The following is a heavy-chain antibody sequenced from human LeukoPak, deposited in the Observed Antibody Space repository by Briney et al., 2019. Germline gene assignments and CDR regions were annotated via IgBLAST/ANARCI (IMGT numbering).Heavy chain of an antibody. D-gene: IGHD2-8*01. J-gene: IGHJ4*02. CDR2: IYPGDSDT. Sequence: GESLKISCKGSGYSFTSYWIGWVRQMPGKGLGGWGIIYPGDSDTRYSPSFQGQVTISADKSISTAYLQWSSLKASDTAMYYCARPRTNLLDDPIDYWGQGTLVTVSS. CDR3: ARPRTNLLDDPIDY. V-gene: IGHV5-51*01. CDR1: GYSFTSYW.